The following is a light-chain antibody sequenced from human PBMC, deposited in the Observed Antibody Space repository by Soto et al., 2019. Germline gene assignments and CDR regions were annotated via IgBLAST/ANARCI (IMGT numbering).Light chain of an antibody. CDR3: SSYAASNNYV. CDR1: SSDVGGYNY. J-gene: IGLJ1*01. CDR2: EVS. Sequence: QSVLTQPPSASGSPGQSVTISCTGTSSDVGGYNYVSWYQQHPGKAPKLMIYEVSKRPSGVPDRFSGSKSGNTASLTVSGLQAEDGADYSSSSYAASNNYVFRTGSMVTVL. V-gene: IGLV2-8*01.